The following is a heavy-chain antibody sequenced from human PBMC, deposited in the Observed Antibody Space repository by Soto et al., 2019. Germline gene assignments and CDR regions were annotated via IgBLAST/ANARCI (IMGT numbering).Heavy chain of an antibody. Sequence: GGSLRLSCAASGFTFSSYWMSWVRQAPGKGLEWVANIKQDGSEKYYVDSVKGRFTISRDNAKNSLYLQMNSLRAEDTAVYYCARESPHSLGPYYMDVWGKGTTVTVSS. V-gene: IGHV3-7*01. J-gene: IGHJ6*03. CDR2: IKQDGSEK. CDR3: ARESPHSLGPYYMDV. D-gene: IGHD3-3*02. CDR1: GFTFSSYW.